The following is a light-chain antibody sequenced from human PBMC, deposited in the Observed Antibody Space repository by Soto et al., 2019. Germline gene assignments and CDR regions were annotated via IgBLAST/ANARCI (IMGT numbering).Light chain of an antibody. J-gene: IGKJ1*01. V-gene: IGKV3-15*01. Sequence: EMVMTQSPATLSASPGERVTFSCRASQSVNTNLAWYQQKPGQAPRLLIYGASTRSTGVPARFSGSGSGTELTLTISSLQSEDFAVYFCQQYNNWPPWTFGLGTKVEFK. CDR2: GAS. CDR3: QQYNNWPPWT. CDR1: QSVNTN.